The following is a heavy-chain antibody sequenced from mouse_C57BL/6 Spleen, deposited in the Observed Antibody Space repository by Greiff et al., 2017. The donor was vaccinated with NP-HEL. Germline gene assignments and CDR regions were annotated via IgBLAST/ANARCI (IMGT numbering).Heavy chain of an antibody. Sequence: QVQLQQPGAELVKPGASVKLSCKASGYTFTSYWMHWVKQRPGQGLEWIGMIHPNSGSTNYNEKFKSKATLTVDKSSSTAYLPLSSLTSEDSAVYYCARRDYDLYYAMDYWGQGTSVTVSS. V-gene: IGHV1-64*01. CDR1: GYTFTSYW. CDR2: IHPNSGST. CDR3: ARRDYDLYYAMDY. J-gene: IGHJ4*01. D-gene: IGHD2-4*01.